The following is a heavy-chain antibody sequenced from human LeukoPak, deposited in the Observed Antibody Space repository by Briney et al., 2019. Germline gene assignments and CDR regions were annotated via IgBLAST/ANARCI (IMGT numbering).Heavy chain of an antibody. Sequence: ASVKVSCKASGYTFTGYYMHWVRQAPGQGLEWMGWINPNSGGTNYAQKLQGRVTMTTDTSTSTAYMELRSLRSDDTAVYYCARSLVVAGGWFDPWGQGTLVTVSS. CDR1: GYTFTGYY. D-gene: IGHD2-15*01. V-gene: IGHV1-2*02. J-gene: IGHJ5*02. CDR2: INPNSGGT. CDR3: ARSLVVAGGWFDP.